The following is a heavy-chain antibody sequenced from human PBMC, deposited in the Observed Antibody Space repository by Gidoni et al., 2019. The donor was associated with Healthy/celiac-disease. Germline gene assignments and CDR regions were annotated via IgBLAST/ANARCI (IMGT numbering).Heavy chain of an antibody. CDR2: IRSKDYGGTT. V-gene: IGHV3-49*05. J-gene: IGHJ6*02. D-gene: IGHD2-15*01. Sequence: EVQLVESGGGLVKPGRSLRLSCTASGFTFGDYAMSWFRQAPGKGLEWVGFIRSKDYGGTTEYAASVKGRFTISRDDSKSIAYLQMNSLKTEDTAVYYCTRAGCSGGSCYSRYYYYGMDVWGQGTTVTVSS. CDR1: GFTFGDYA. CDR3: TRAGCSGGSCYSRYYYYGMDV.